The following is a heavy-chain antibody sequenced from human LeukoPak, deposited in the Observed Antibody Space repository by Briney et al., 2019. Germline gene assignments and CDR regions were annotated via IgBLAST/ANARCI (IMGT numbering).Heavy chain of an antibody. CDR2: ITTYNGYT. CDR3: ARGYDYGDYVGDFDY. V-gene: IGHV1-18*01. CDR1: GYTFTSYP. Sequence: GASVKVSCNSSGYTFTSYPISWVRQAPGQGLEWMGWITTYNGYTKYAQKLQDRVTMTTDTPTTTAYMGLRGLRSDDTAVYYCARGYDYGDYVGDFDYWGQGTLVTVSS. D-gene: IGHD4-17*01. J-gene: IGHJ4*02.